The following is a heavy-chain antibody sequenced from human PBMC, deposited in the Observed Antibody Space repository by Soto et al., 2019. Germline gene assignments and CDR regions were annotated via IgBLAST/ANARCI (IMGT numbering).Heavy chain of an antibody. CDR1: GYSFTSYW. CDR3: ARQGAVTPEFYYYYGMDV. Sequence: PGESLKISCKGSGYSFTSYWIGWVRQMPGKGLEWMGIIYPGDSDTRYSSSFQGQVTISADKSISTAYLQWSSLRASDTAMYYCARQGAVTPEFYYYYGMDVWGQGTTVTVSS. CDR2: IYPGDSDT. D-gene: IGHD4-17*01. J-gene: IGHJ6*02. V-gene: IGHV5-51*01.